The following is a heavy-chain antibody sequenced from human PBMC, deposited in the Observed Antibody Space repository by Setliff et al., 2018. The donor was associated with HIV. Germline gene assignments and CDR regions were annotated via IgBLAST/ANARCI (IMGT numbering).Heavy chain of an antibody. D-gene: IGHD6-25*01. J-gene: IGHJ4*02. V-gene: IGHV1-3*01. CDR1: GYTFTSYA. CDR3: ATLLSYSSAWHY. Sequence: ASVKVSCKASGYTFTSYAMHWVRQAPGQRLKWMGWIHAGNGDTKYSQNFQGRVTITRDTSASTAYMELSSLRSEDTAVYYCATLLSYSSAWHYWGQGTLVTVSS. CDR2: IHAGNGDT.